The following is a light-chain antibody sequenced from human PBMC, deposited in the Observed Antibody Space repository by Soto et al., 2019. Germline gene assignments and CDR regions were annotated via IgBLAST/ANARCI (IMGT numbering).Light chain of an antibody. CDR2: EVS. V-gene: IGLV2-14*01. Sequence: QSALTQPASVSASPGQSITISCTGASSDVGGYNFVSWYQQHPGKAPKLMIFEVSNRPSGVSNRFSGSKSGNTASLTISGLQAEDEADYYCSSYTSSSNYVFGTGTKVTVL. J-gene: IGLJ1*01. CDR3: SSYTSSSNYV. CDR1: SSDVGGYNF.